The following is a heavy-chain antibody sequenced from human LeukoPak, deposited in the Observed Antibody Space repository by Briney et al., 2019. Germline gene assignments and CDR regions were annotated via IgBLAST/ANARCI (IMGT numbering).Heavy chain of an antibody. CDR1: GGTFSSYA. CDR2: IIPIFGTA. V-gene: IGHV1-69*13. Sequence: SVKVSCKASGGTFSSYAISWVRQAPGQGLEWMGGIIPIFGTANYAQKFQGRVTITADEPTSTAYMELSSLRSEDTAVYYCARSEELGYCSGGSCYSADYWGQGTLVTVSS. CDR3: ARSEELGYCSGGSCYSADY. D-gene: IGHD2-15*01. J-gene: IGHJ4*02.